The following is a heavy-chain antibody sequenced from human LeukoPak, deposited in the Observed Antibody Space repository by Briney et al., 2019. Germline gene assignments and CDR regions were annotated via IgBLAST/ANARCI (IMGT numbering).Heavy chain of an antibody. V-gene: IGHV5-51*01. CDR3: ARHKKDSSSLNRLDY. Sequence: GESLKISCMGSGYSFTSYWIGWVRQMPGKGLEWMGIIYPGDSDTRYSPSFQGQVTISADKSISTAYLQWSSLKASDTAMYYCARHKKDSSSLNRLDYWGQGTLVTVSS. J-gene: IGHJ4*02. CDR2: IYPGDSDT. D-gene: IGHD6-13*01. CDR1: GYSFTSYW.